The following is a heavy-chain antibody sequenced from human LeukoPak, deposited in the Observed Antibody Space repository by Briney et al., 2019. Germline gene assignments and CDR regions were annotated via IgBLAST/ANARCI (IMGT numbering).Heavy chain of an antibody. J-gene: IGHJ4*02. CDR1: GYTFTGYY. CDR3: ARGPDCGGDCYSRRFDY. CDR2: INPNSGGT. D-gene: IGHD2-21*02. V-gene: IGHV1-2*02. Sequence: WASVKVSCKASGYTFTGYYMHWVRQAPGQGLEWMGWINPNSGGTNYAQKFQGRVTMTRDTSISTAYMELSSLRSEDTAVYYCARGPDCGGDCYSRRFDYWGQGTLVTVSS.